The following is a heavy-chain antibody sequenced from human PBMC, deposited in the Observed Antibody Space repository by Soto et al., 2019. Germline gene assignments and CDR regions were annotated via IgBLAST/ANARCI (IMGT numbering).Heavy chain of an antibody. CDR1: GYTFTSYA. J-gene: IGHJ5*02. Sequence: ASVKVSCKASGYTFTSYAMHWVRQAPGQRLEWMGWINAGNGNTKYSQKFQGRVTITRDTSASTAYMELSSLRSEDTAVYYCARDANWNQGDWFDPWGQGTLVTVSS. CDR3: ARDANWNQGDWFDP. V-gene: IGHV1-3*01. D-gene: IGHD1-20*01. CDR2: INAGNGNT.